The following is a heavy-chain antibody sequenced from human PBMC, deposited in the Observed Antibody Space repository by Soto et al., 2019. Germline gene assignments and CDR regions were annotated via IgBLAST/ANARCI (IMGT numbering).Heavy chain of an antibody. CDR1: GFTFSSYA. Sequence: HPGGSLRLSCAASGFTFSSYAMHWVRQAPGKGLEWVAVISYDGSNKYYADSVKGRFTISRDNSKNTLYLQMNSLRAEDTAVYYCARDRVAYDSSGYGYFDYWGQGTLVTVSS. J-gene: IGHJ4*02. V-gene: IGHV3-30-3*01. D-gene: IGHD3-22*01. CDR3: ARDRVAYDSSGYGYFDY. CDR2: ISYDGSNK.